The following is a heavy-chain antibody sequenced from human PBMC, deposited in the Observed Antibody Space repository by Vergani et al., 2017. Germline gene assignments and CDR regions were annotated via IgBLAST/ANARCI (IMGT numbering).Heavy chain of an antibody. J-gene: IGHJ5*02. CDR3: ARVGDEGGGYLKWWFDP. CDR2: IIPIFGTA. CDR1: GGTFSSYA. V-gene: IGHV1-69*01. Sequence: QVQLVQSGAEVKKPGSSVKVSCKASGGTFSSYAISWVRQAPGQGLEWMGGIIPIFGTANYAQKFQGRVTITADESTSTAYMDLSSLRSEDTAVYYCARVGDEGGGYLKWWFDPWGKGTLVTVSA. D-gene: IGHD5-12*01.